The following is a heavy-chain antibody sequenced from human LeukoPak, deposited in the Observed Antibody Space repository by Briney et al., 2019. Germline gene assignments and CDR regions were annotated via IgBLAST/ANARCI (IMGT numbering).Heavy chain of an antibody. J-gene: IGHJ4*02. CDR2: ISAYNGNT. Sequence: ASVKVSCTASGYIFTSYGIRWVRQAPGQGLEWMGWISAYNGNTNYAQKLQGRVTMTTDTSTSTAYMELRCLRSDDTAVYYCAREPSYYDSSGSRFDYWGQGTPVTVSS. CDR3: AREPSYYDSSGSRFDY. D-gene: IGHD3-22*01. V-gene: IGHV1-18*01. CDR1: GYIFTSYG.